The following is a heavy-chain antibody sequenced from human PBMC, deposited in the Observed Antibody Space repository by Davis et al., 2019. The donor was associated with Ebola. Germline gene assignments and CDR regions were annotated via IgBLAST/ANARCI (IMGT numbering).Heavy chain of an antibody. V-gene: IGHV3-7*03. CDR3: ARVRLFDWSFFDY. CDR2: IKQDGSEK. D-gene: IGHD3-9*01. J-gene: IGHJ4*02. CDR1: GFTLSSYW. Sequence: PGGSLRLSCAASGFTLSSYWMHWVRQAPGKGLEWVANIKQDGSEKYYVDSVKGRFTISRDNAKNSLYLQMNSLRAEDTAVYYCARVRLFDWSFFDYWGQGTLVTVSS.